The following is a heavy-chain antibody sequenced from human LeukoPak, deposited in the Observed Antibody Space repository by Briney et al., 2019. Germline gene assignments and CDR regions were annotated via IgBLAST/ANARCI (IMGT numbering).Heavy chain of an antibody. D-gene: IGHD4-17*01. CDR3: ARNPYGDYYFDY. CDR2: IMYDGSNK. Sequence: GGSLRLSCAASGFTFSTHTLHWVRQAPAKGLEWVAAIMYDGSNKHYADSVKGRFTISRDNSKNALFLQINSLRAEDTAVYFCARNPYGDYYFDYWGQGTLVTVSS. CDR1: GFTFSTHT. J-gene: IGHJ4*02. V-gene: IGHV3-30*04.